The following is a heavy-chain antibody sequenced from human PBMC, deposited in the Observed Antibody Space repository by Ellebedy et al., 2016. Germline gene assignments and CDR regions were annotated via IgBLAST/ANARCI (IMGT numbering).Heavy chain of an antibody. CDR1: GYTFTSYG. CDR3: AREGGFYTAWGY. D-gene: IGHD5-18*01. J-gene: IGHJ4*02. V-gene: IGHV1-18*04. CDR2: ISAYNGNT. Sequence: ASVKVSCKASGYTFTSYGISWVRQAPGQGLEWMGWISAYNGNTNYAQKLQGRVTMTTDTSTSTAYMELSSLRPEDTAVYYCAREGGFYTAWGYWGQGTLVTVSS.